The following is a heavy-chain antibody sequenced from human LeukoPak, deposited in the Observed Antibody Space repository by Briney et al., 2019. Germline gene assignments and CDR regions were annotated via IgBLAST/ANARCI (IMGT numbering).Heavy chain of an antibody. D-gene: IGHD3-3*01. CDR1: GYSISSGYY. CDR2: IYHSGST. CDR3: ASPRRYYDFWSGPVGYYMDV. V-gene: IGHV4-38-2*01. J-gene: IGHJ6*03. Sequence: PSETLSLTCAVSGYSISSGYYWGWIRQPPGKGLEWIGSIYHSGSTYYNPSLKSRVTISFDTSKTQFSLKLSSVAAADTAVYYCASPRRYYDFWSGPVGYYMDVWGKGTTVTVSS.